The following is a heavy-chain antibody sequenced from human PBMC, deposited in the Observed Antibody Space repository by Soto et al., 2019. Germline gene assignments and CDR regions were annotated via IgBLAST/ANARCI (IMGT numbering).Heavy chain of an antibody. CDR1: GGSISSCDYY. CDR3: ARGALVFGTRLYYYGMDV. Sequence: QVQLQESGPGLVKPSQTLSLTCTVSGGSISSCDYYWGWIRQPPGKGLEWIGYIYYSVSTYYNPSLKSRVTISVDTSKNQFSLKLSSVTAADTAVYYCARGALVFGTRLYYYGMDVWGQGTTVTVSS. CDR2: IYYSVST. V-gene: IGHV4-30-4*01. D-gene: IGHD3-3*01. J-gene: IGHJ6*02.